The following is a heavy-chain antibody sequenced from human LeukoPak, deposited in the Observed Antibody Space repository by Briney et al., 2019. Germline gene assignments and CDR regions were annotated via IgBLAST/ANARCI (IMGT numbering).Heavy chain of an antibody. CDR1: GYSITSFW. CDR2: IYPSDSYT. CDR3: AGAGSGTDYGMDV. J-gene: IGHJ6*02. D-gene: IGHD3-10*01. Sequence: GESLKISCKGSGYSITSFWISWARQMPGKGLEGMGRIYPSDSYTNYSPSFQGHVTLSVDKSIRTAYLQWSSLKASDTAMYYCAGAGSGTDYGMDVWGQGTTVTVSS. V-gene: IGHV5-10-1*01.